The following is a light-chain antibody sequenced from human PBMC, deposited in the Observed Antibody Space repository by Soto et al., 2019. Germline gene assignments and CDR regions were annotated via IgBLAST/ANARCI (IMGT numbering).Light chain of an antibody. J-gene: IGKJ2*01. Sequence: EVVMTQSPATLSLSPGEGATLSCRTSQTVGSKLAWYQQKTGQAPRILIYGTTTRATGVPARFSGGWSGTEFTIGISSLQSEGSVFYFCQQYDAPVTFGQGTKLDIK. CDR1: QTVGSK. CDR3: QQYDAPVT. V-gene: IGKV3-15*01. CDR2: GTT.